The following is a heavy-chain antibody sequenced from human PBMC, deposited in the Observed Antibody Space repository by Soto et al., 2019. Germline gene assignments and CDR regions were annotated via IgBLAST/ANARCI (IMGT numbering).Heavy chain of an antibody. CDR3: AKDDGVPAAMVDYYYYGMDV. CDR2: ISYDGSNK. V-gene: IGHV3-30*18. CDR1: GFTFSSYG. Sequence: QVQLVESGGGVVQPGRSLRLSCAASGFTFSSYGMHWVGQAPGKGLEWVAVISYDGSNKYYTDSVKGRFTISRDNSKNTLYLQMNSLRAEDTAVYYCAKDDGVPAAMVDYYYYGMDVWGQGTTVTVSS. J-gene: IGHJ6*02. D-gene: IGHD2-2*01.